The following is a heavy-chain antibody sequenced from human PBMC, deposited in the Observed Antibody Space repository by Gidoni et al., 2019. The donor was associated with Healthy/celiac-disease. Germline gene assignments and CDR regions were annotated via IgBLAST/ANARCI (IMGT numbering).Heavy chain of an antibody. CDR3: ARLTEAHYYDSSGSNHNWFDP. Sequence: DVQLVQSGAEVKKPGASLKISCKGSGYSFTSYWIGWGPKMPGKGLEWMGIIYPGDSDTRDSPSFQGQVTISADKSISTAYLQWSSLKASDTAMYYCARLTEAHYYDSSGSNHNWFDPWGQGTLVTVSS. CDR1: GYSFTSYW. J-gene: IGHJ5*02. D-gene: IGHD3-22*01. CDR2: IYPGDSDT. V-gene: IGHV5-51*01.